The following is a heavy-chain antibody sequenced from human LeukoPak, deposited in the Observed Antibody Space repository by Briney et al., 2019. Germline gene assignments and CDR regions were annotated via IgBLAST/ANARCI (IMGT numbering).Heavy chain of an antibody. CDR1: GFTFDDYA. D-gene: IGHD2-21*01. CDR3: AKGFLYYYYYGMDV. CDR2: ISWNSDTI. V-gene: IGHV3-9*01. J-gene: IGHJ6*02. Sequence: GRSLRLSCAASGFTFDDYAMHWVRQAPGKGLEWVSGISWNSDTIAYADSVKGRFTISRDNAKNSLYLQMNSLRPEDTALYYCAKGFLYYYYYGMDVWGQGTTVTVSS.